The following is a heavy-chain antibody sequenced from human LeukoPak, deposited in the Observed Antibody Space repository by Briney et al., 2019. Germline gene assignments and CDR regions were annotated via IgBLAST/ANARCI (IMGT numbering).Heavy chain of an antibody. CDR2: ISAYNGNT. Sequence: ASVKVSCKASGYTFTSYGISWVRQAPGQGLEWMGWISAYNGNTNYAQKLQGRVTMTTDTSTRTAYMELRSLRSDDTAVYYCARGGYSYGHHYYYYYMDVWGKGTTVTISS. CDR1: GYTFTSYG. D-gene: IGHD5-18*01. J-gene: IGHJ6*03. CDR3: ARGGYSYGHHYYYYYMDV. V-gene: IGHV1-18*01.